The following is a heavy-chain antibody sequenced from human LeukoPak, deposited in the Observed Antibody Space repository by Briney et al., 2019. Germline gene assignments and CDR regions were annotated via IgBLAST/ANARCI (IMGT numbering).Heavy chain of an antibody. CDR1: GYTLTELS. D-gene: IGHD3-10*01. CDR2: ISAYNGNT. J-gene: IGHJ4*02. V-gene: IGHV1-18*01. Sequence: ASVKVSCKVSGYTLTELSMHWVRQAPGQGLEWMGWISAYNGNTNYAQKLQGRVTMTTDTSTSTAYMELRSLRSDDTAVYYCARGRYGSGSYYTFDYWGQGTLVTVSA. CDR3: ARGRYGSGSYYTFDY.